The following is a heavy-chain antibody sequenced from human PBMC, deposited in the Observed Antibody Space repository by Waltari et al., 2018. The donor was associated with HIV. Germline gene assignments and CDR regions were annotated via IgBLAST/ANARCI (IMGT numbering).Heavy chain of an antibody. Sequence: VHLQQWAAGLPKTSETLSLTCAVYGGSFNGYYWTWIRQSPGRGLEWIGEVNDSGDTNYNSSRKSRATMSLNTFKNQFSLKLMSVTAADTATYYCARGDYYYYDSSGLDSWGQGTPVTVSS. CDR3: ARGDYYYYDSSGLDS. CDR2: VNDSGDT. D-gene: IGHD3-22*01. V-gene: IGHV4-34*02. CDR1: GGSFNGYY. J-gene: IGHJ1*01.